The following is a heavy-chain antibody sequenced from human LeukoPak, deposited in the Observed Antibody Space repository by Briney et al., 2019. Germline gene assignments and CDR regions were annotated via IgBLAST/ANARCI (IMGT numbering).Heavy chain of an antibody. Sequence: GGSLRLSCAVSGFIFRSYWMSWLRQAPGKGLECVASISQDGTKQYYVDSVRGRFTISRDDAKNSVYLQMNNLRVQDTAVYYCVRRNLFDYWGQGTLVTVSS. CDR1: GFIFRSYW. CDR3: VRRNLFDY. CDR2: ISQDGTKQ. V-gene: IGHV3-7*03. J-gene: IGHJ4*02.